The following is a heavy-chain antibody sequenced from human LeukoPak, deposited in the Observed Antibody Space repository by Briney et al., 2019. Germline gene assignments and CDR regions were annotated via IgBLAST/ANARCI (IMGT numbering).Heavy chain of an antibody. J-gene: IGHJ4*02. D-gene: IGHD2-2*01. Sequence: GASVKVSCKASGYTFTSYDINWVRQATGQGLEWMGWMNPNSGNTGYAQKFQGRVTMTRNTSISTAYMELSSLRSEDTAVYYCARGLGVVVPAALTIFDYWGQGTLVTVSS. CDR1: GYTFTSYD. V-gene: IGHV1-8*01. CDR3: ARGLGVVVPAALTIFDY. CDR2: MNPNSGNT.